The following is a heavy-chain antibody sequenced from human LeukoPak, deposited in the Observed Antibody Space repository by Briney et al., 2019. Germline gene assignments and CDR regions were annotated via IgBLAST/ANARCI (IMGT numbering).Heavy chain of an antibody. V-gene: IGHV1-46*01. Sequence: ASVKVSCKASGYTFTTYYMHWVRQAPGQGLEWMGIINPSGGSTSYAQKFQGRVTMTRDTSTSTVYMELSSLRSEDTAVYYCARDLGDGYNSPPLGLQHWGRGTLVTVSS. J-gene: IGHJ1*01. CDR1: GYTFTTYY. CDR3: ARDLGDGYNSPPLGLQH. D-gene: IGHD5-24*01. CDR2: INPSGGST.